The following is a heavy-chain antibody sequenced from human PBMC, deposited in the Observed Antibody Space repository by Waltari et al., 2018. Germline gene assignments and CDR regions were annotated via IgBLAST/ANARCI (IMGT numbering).Heavy chain of an antibody. Sequence: QVQLVESEGGAVQPGRSLRLSCPATGFPFSSYAMHWVRQAPGKGLEWVAVISYNGNDKYYTDAVKGRFTISRDNSKNTLYLQMNSLRPEDTAVYYCAKVPGTSQLYYLDNWGQGTLVTVSS. CDR1: GFPFSSYA. CDR3: AKVPGTSQLYYLDN. J-gene: IGHJ4*02. V-gene: IGHV3-30*18. D-gene: IGHD1-1*01. CDR2: ISYNGNDK.